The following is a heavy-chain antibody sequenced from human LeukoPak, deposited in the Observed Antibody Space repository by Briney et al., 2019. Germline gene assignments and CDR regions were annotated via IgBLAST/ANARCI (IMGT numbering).Heavy chain of an antibody. Sequence: GRSLRLSCAASGFTFDDYDMHWVRHAPGKGLEWVSGISWNSGSIGYADSVKGRLTISRDNAKNSLYLQMNSLRAEDTALYYCAKERGYSGYDSAFDYWGQGTLVTVSS. CDR1: GFTFDDYD. D-gene: IGHD5-12*01. V-gene: IGHV3-9*01. CDR2: ISWNSGSI. J-gene: IGHJ4*02. CDR3: AKERGYSGYDSAFDY.